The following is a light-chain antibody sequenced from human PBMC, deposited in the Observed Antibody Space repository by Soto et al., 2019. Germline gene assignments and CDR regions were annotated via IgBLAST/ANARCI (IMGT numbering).Light chain of an antibody. CDR2: DAS. CDR3: QQYDTLPYT. CDR1: QDISNY. Sequence: DLQMTQSPSSLSASVGDRVTITCQASQDISNYLNWYQQKPGKAPKLLIYDASNLETGVPSRFSGSGSGTDFTFTISSLQPEDIVTYYCQQYDTLPYTFGQGTKLEIK. J-gene: IGKJ2*01. V-gene: IGKV1-33*01.